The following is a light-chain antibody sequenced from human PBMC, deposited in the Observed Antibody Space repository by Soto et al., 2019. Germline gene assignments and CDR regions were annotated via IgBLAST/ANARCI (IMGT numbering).Light chain of an antibody. J-gene: IGKJ1*01. Sequence: DVQMTQSPSSLSASVGDRVTIACRASQTVSKFVNWYQQKPGKVPDLLIYSASTLYSGVPSRFSGSGSGTEFHLTISNLQPEDFATYYCQQTYSLPRTFAQGTKVE. CDR1: QTVSKF. CDR3: QQTYSLPRT. CDR2: SAS. V-gene: IGKV1-39*01.